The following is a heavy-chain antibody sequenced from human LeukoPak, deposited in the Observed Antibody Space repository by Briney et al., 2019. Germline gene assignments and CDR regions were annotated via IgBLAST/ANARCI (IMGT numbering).Heavy chain of an antibody. CDR1: GFTFSSYE. V-gene: IGHV3-48*03. D-gene: IGHD3-10*02. J-gene: IGHJ6*04. CDR2: ISSSGSTI. CDR3: AELGITMIGGV. Sequence: GGSLRLSRAASGFTFSSYEMNWVRQAPGKGLEWVSYISSSGSTIYYADSVKGRFTISRDNAKNSLYLQMNSLRAEDTAVYYCAELGITMIGGVWGKGTTVTISS.